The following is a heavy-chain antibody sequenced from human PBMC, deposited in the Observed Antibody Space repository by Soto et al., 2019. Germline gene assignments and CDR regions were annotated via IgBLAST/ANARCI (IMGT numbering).Heavy chain of an antibody. J-gene: IGHJ4*02. Sequence: ASETLSLTCAVYGGSFSGYYWSWIRQPPGKGLEWIGEINHSGSTNYNPSLKSRVTISVDTSKNQFSLKLSSVTAADTAVYYCARAHYSSSSYWGQGTLVTVSS. CDR2: INHSGST. CDR3: ARAHYSSSSY. D-gene: IGHD6-13*01. CDR1: GGSFSGYY. V-gene: IGHV4-34*01.